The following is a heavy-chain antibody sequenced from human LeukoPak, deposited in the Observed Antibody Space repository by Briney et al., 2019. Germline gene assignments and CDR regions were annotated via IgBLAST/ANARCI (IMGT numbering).Heavy chain of an antibody. J-gene: IGHJ2*01. V-gene: IGHV3-21*01. CDR3: ARDFGMTPRYFDL. Sequence: GGSLRLSCAASGFNFGSYSMNWVRQAPGKGLEWVSPISFGGSHIYYPDSLKGRFTISRDNAKNSLYLQMDSLRAEDTALYYCARDFGMTPRYFDLWGRGTLVTVSS. CDR1: GFNFGSYS. CDR2: ISFGGSHI. D-gene: IGHD3-10*01.